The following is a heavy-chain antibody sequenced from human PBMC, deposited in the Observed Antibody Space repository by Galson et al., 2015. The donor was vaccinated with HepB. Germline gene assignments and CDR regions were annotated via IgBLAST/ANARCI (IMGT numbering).Heavy chain of an antibody. CDR2: IKSKTDGGTT. CDR1: GFTFSNAW. Sequence: SLRLSCAASGFTFSNAWMSWVRQAPGKGLEWVGRIKSKTDGGTTDYAAPVKGRFTISRDDSKNTLYLQMNSLKTEDTAVYYCTTAPLRPYYYDSSGYYEFLYWGQGTLVTVSS. CDR3: TTAPLRPYYYDSSGYYEFLY. V-gene: IGHV3-15*01. J-gene: IGHJ4*02. D-gene: IGHD3-22*01.